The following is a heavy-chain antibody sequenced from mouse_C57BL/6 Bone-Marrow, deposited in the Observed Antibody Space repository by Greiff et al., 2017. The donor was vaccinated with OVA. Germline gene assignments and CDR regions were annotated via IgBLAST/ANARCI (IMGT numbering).Heavy chain of an antibody. CDR3: ARNGGPYYAMDY. Sequence: VKLQESGPGLVQPSQSLSITCTVSGFSFTSYGVHWVRQSPGKGLEWLGVIWSGGSTDYNAAFISRLSISKNNSKSQVFFKMNSLQADDTAIYYCARNGGPYYAMDYWGQGTSVTVSS. CDR1: GFSFTSYG. J-gene: IGHJ4*01. V-gene: IGHV2-2*01. D-gene: IGHD3-3*01. CDR2: IWSGGST.